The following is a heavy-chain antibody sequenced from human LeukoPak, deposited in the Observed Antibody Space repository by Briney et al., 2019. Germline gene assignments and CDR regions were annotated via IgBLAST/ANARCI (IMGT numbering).Heavy chain of an antibody. CDR1: GGSISNYY. D-gene: IGHD5-12*01. CDR2: IYYTGST. V-gene: IGHV4-59*01. Sequence: PSETLSLTCTVSGGSISNYYWNWIRQPPGKGLEWIGYIYYTGSTNYNPSLKSRVTMSVDTSKNQFSLNLKSVTPEDTAVYYCARVNWSGYDFRGAFDIWGQGKTVTVSS. CDR3: ARVNWSGYDFRGAFDI. J-gene: IGHJ3*02.